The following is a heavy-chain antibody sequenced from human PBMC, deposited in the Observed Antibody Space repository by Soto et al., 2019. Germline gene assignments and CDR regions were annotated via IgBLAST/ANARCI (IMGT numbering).Heavy chain of an antibody. J-gene: IGHJ6*02. CDR1: GYTFTSYY. CDR3: ARAGIAYCTSTTCYLYYYVMDV. D-gene: IGHD2-2*01. Sequence: ASVKVSCKASGYTFTSYYMHWVRQAPGQGLEWMGIINPKSGSTTYAEKFQGRVTMTRDTSTNTVYMELTSLTSGDTAVYYCARAGIAYCTSTTCYLYYYVMDVWGQGTTVTVSS. V-gene: IGHV1-46*01. CDR2: INPKSGST.